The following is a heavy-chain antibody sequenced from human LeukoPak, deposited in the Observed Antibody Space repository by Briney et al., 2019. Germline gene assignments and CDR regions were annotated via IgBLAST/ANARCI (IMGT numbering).Heavy chain of an antibody. J-gene: IGHJ4*02. Sequence: GGSLRLSYAASGFTFSSYGMHWVRQAPGKGLEWVAVIWYDGSNKYYADSVKGRFTISRDNSKNTLYLQMNSLRAEDTAVYYCAKSLAGTNTAPFDYWGQGTLVTVSS. CDR1: GFTFSSYG. D-gene: IGHD6-19*01. V-gene: IGHV3-33*06. CDR2: IWYDGSNK. CDR3: AKSLAGTNTAPFDY.